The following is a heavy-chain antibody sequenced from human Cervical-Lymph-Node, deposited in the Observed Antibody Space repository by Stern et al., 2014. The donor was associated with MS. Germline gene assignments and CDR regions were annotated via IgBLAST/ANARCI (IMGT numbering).Heavy chain of an antibody. CDR3: ARAIWSGNSY. D-gene: IGHD3-3*01. CDR2: ICPSGTP. Sequence: QVQLQESGPGLVKPSGTLSLTCAVSGGSISSSNWGSWVRQPPVKGLEGRGEICPSGTPNYNPSLKGRVPISGDKSKNQFPRKRSAGTAADTAVYYCARAIWSGNSYWGQGTLVTVSS. V-gene: IGHV4-4*02. CDR1: GGSISSSNW. J-gene: IGHJ4*02.